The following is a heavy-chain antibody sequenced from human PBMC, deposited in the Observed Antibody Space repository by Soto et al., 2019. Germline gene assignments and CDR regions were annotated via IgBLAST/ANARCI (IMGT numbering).Heavy chain of an antibody. D-gene: IGHD2-2*01. J-gene: IGHJ6*02. CDR1: GGSLSGYY. CDR3: ARGVYCSSTSCYWGMDV. CDR2: INHSGST. Sequence: QWGAGLLKPSETLSLTCAVYGGSLSGYYWSWIRQPPGKGLEWIGEINHSGSTNYNPSLKSRVTISLDTSKNQFSLKLSSVTAADTAVYYCARGVYCSSTSCYWGMDVWGQGTTVTVSS. V-gene: IGHV4-34*02.